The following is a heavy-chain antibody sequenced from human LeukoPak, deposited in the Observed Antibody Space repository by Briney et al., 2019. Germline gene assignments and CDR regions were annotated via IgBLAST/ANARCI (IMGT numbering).Heavy chain of an antibody. CDR1: GFTFSSYS. CDR3: ARGPDGDYVQDY. V-gene: IGHV3-21*01. J-gene: IGHJ4*02. Sequence: SGGSLRLSCAASGFTFSSYSMNWVRQAPGKGLEWVSSISSSSSYIYYADSVKGRFTISRDNAKNSLYLQMNSLRAEDTAVYYCARGPDGDYVQDYWGQGTLVTVSS. CDR2: ISSSSSYI. D-gene: IGHD4-17*01.